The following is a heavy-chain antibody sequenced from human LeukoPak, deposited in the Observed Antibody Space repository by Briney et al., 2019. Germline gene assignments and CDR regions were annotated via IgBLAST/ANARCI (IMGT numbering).Heavy chain of an antibody. D-gene: IGHD1-26*01. CDR1: GGTFSSYA. CDR3: ARLSGSYNNFDY. V-gene: IGHV1-69*05. J-gene: IGHJ4*02. Sequence: ASMKVSCKASGGTFSSYAISWARQAPGQGLEWMGGIIPIFGTANYAQKFQGRVTITTDESTSTAYMELSSLRSEDTAVYYCARLSGSYNNFDYWGQGTLVTVSS. CDR2: IIPIFGTA.